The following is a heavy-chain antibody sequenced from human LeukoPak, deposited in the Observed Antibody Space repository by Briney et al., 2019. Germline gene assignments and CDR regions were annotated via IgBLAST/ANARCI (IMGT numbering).Heavy chain of an antibody. D-gene: IGHD6-6*01. V-gene: IGHV3-23*01. Sequence: PGGSLRLSCAASEFTFDNYAMSWVRQAPGKGLEWVSVISGSGYYSYYADSVKGRFTVSRDNSKNTLYLQMNSLRAEDTAVYYCARAHMASSSVLHYWGQGTLVTVSS. CDR3: ARAHMASSSVLHY. J-gene: IGHJ4*02. CDR2: ISGSGYYS. CDR1: EFTFDNYA.